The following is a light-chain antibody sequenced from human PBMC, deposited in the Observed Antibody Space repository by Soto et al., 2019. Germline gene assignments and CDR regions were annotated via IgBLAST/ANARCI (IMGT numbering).Light chain of an antibody. CDR3: QKRSQWPPYT. V-gene: IGKV3-11*01. CDR2: DAS. CDR1: QSVSNS. Sequence: EIVLTQSPATLSLSPGERATLSCRASQSVSNSLAWYQHKPGQPPRLLIFDASIRATDIPDRFSGSGSGTDFTLTISSLEPEDFAVYYCQKRSQWPPYTFGQGTKLEIK. J-gene: IGKJ2*01.